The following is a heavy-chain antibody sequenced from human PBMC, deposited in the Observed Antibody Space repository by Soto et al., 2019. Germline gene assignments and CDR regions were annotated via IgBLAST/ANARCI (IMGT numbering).Heavy chain of an antibody. D-gene: IGHD3-22*01. J-gene: IGHJ3*02. V-gene: IGHV2-5*01. Sequence: QITLKESGPPLVNPTQTLTLTCSFSGFSLTTSGAGVGWIRQPPGKALEWLAVIYWNDDKRYSPSLKTRLTITKDTSKNQVVLTMTNMDPVDTATYYCARPHPLMIGTDAFEIWGQGTMVTVSS. CDR2: IYWNDDK. CDR1: GFSLTTSGAG. CDR3: ARPHPLMIGTDAFEI.